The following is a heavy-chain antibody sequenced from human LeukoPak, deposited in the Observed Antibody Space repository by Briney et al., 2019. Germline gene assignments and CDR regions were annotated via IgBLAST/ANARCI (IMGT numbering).Heavy chain of an antibody. J-gene: IGHJ6*03. CDR2: ISSNGGST. V-gene: IGHV3-64*01. CDR1: GFTFSSYA. CDR3: ARDGDYSNHGGYYYYYMGV. Sequence: GGSLRLSCAASGFTFSSYAMHWVRQAPGKGLEYVSAISSNGGSTHYANSVKGRFTISRDNSKNTLYLQMGSLRAEDMAVYYCARDGDYSNHGGYYYYYMGVWGKGTTVTVSS. D-gene: IGHD4-11*01.